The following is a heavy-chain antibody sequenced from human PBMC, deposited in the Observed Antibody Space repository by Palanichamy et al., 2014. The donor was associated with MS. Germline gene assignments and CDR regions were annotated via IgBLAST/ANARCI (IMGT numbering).Heavy chain of an antibody. D-gene: IGHD7-27*01. Sequence: EVQLLESGGDLVQPGGSLRLSCAASGFTFSNYAMSWVRQAPGKGLEWVSSLSGTGSNVYYADSVKGRFTVSRDSSDNTLFLHMDSLRAEDTAIYYCAKERFNWGSVLFDGWGQGTLVTVSS. J-gene: IGHJ5*02. V-gene: IGHV3-23*01. CDR2: LSGTGSNV. CDR1: GFTFSNYA. CDR3: AKERFNWGSVLFDG.